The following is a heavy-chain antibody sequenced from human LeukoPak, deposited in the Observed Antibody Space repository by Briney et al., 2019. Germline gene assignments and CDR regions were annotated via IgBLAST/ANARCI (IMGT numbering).Heavy chain of an antibody. CDR3: AHGTGEALTLRDVYNDGGFDI. CDR2: IYWDDDK. D-gene: IGHD5-24*01. CDR1: GFSLSTGGVG. Sequence: SGPTLVNPTQTLTLTCTLSGFSLSTGGVGVGWIRQPPRKALEWLAFIYWDDDKRYNPSLKNRLTIAKGTSENQVVLTMTKMDPVDTGTYFCAHGTGEALTLRDVYNDGGFDIWGQGTLVTVSS. V-gene: IGHV2-5*02. J-gene: IGHJ4*02.